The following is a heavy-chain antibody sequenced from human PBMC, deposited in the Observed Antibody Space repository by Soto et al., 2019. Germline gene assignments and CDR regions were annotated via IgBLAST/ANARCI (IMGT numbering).Heavy chain of an antibody. V-gene: IGHV4-39*07. Sequence: SETLSHTCTVSGGSISSTTYYWGWIRQPPGKGLEWIASIYYSGSTYYNPSLKSRVTISVDTSKNQFSLKLSSVTAADTAVYYCARGIAARPPYFDYWGQGTLVTVSS. CDR1: GGSISSTTYY. J-gene: IGHJ4*02. D-gene: IGHD6-6*01. CDR3: ARGIAARPPYFDY. CDR2: IYYSGST.